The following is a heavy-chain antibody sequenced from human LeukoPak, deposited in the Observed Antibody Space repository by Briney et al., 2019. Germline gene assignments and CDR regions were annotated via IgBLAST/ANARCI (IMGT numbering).Heavy chain of an antibody. CDR3: ARWGYNSGWYLDY. CDR1: GFAFSSYW. J-gene: IGHJ4*02. D-gene: IGHD6-19*01. Sequence: PGGSLGLSCAASGFAFSSYWMSWVRQAPGKGLEWVANIKKDGSEKYYVDSVKGRFTISRDNAETSLYLQMNSLRVEDTAMYYCARWGYNSGWYLDYWGQGTLVTVYS. V-gene: IGHV3-7*01. CDR2: IKKDGSEK.